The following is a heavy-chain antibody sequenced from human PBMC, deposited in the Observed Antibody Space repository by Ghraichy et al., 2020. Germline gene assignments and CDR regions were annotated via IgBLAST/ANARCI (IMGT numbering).Heavy chain of an antibody. D-gene: IGHD1-26*01. CDR3: AKDPFSGSYYYFDY. Sequence: LSLTCAASGFTFSSYAMSWVRQAPGKGLEWVSAISDSGGNTYYADSVEGRFTISRDNSKNTLYLQVNSLRAEDTAVYYCAKDPFSGSYYYFDYWGQGTLVTVSS. V-gene: IGHV3-23*01. CDR2: ISDSGGNT. CDR1: GFTFSSYA. J-gene: IGHJ4*02.